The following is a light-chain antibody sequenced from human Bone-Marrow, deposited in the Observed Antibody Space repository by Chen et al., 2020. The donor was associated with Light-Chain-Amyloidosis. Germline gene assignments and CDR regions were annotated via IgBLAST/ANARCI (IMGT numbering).Light chain of an antibody. Sequence: DIQMTQSPSTLSASVGDRVTITCRASQNISRWLAWYQQKPGKAPKLLIYWTSTSEPGVPSRFSGRGSGTEFTLTISSLQPADFATYYCQQYKTYSTFGQGTKVEIK. CDR3: QQYKTYST. J-gene: IGKJ1*01. CDR2: WTS. V-gene: IGKV1-5*03. CDR1: QNISRW.